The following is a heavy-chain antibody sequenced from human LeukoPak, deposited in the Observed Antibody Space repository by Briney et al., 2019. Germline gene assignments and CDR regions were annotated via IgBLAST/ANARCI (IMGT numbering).Heavy chain of an antibody. V-gene: IGHV3-48*01. CDR1: GFTFSSYS. CDR2: ISSSSSTI. D-gene: IGHD3-16*01. Sequence: PGGSLRLSCAASGFTFSSYSMNWVRQAPGKGLEWVSYISSSSSTIYYADSVKGRFTISRDNAKNSLYLQMNSLRAEDTAVYYCAKDGSDYDYVWGSPSWFDPWGQGTLVTVSS. CDR3: AKDGSDYDYVWGSPSWFDP. J-gene: IGHJ5*02.